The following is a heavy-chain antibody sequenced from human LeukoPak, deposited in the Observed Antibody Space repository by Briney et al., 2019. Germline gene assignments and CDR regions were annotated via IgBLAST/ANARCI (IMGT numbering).Heavy chain of an antibody. CDR1: GYTFTGYY. CDR3: ATNTAMVMGRAFDI. Sequence: ASVKVSCKASGYTFTGYYMHWVRQAPGQGLEWMGWINPNSGGTNYAQKFQGRVTMTRDTSISTAYMELSRLRSDDTAVCYCATNTAMVMGRAFDIWGQGTMVTVSS. V-gene: IGHV1-2*02. CDR2: INPNSGGT. J-gene: IGHJ3*02. D-gene: IGHD5-18*01.